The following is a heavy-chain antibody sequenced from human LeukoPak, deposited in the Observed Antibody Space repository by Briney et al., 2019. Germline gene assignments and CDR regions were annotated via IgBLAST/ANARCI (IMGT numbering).Heavy chain of an antibody. CDR3: AKDTSIGKYCTNGVCSPFDY. D-gene: IGHD2-8*01. V-gene: IGHV3-23*01. J-gene: IGHJ4*02. Sequence: PGRSLRFSCAGSGFTFSSYAMSWVRQAPGQGLEWVSVISESGDYTSYADSVRGRFTISRDNSRNTLYLQMISLRPEDTAVYYCAKDTSIGKYCTNGVCSPFDYWGQGTLVPVSS. CDR1: GFTFSSYA. CDR2: ISESGDYT.